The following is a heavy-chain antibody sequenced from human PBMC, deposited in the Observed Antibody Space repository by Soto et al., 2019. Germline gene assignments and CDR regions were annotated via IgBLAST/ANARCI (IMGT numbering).Heavy chain of an antibody. Sequence: ASVKVSCKASGGTFSSYAISWVRQAPGQGLEWMGGIIPIFGTANYAQKFQGRVTITADESTSTAYMKLSSLRSEDTAVYYCARVGDYDILTGSGYGMDVWGQGTTVTVSS. CDR3: ARVGDYDILTGSGYGMDV. D-gene: IGHD3-9*01. CDR1: GGTFSSYA. CDR2: IIPIFGTA. V-gene: IGHV1-69*13. J-gene: IGHJ6*02.